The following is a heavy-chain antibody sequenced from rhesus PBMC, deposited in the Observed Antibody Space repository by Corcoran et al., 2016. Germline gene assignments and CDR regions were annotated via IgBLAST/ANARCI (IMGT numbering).Heavy chain of an antibody. Sequence: QVQLQESGPGVVKPSETLSLTCAVSGGSISDSYRWSWIRQPPGKGLEWIGYIYGSSTSTNNNPSLKGRVTISKDTSKNQVSLKLSSVTAADTAVYYCAREGYSSGWSPYYFDYWGQGVLVTVSS. D-gene: IGHD6S26*01. V-gene: IGHV4S10*01. CDR1: GGSISDSYR. CDR2: IYGSSTST. CDR3: AREGYSSGWSPYYFDY. J-gene: IGHJ4*01.